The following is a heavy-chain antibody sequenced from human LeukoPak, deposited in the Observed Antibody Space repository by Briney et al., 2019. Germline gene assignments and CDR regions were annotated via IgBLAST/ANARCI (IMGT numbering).Heavy chain of an antibody. J-gene: IGHJ6*02. D-gene: IGHD2-2*01. CDR3: ARDTRNVLVAAAMFGGMDV. Sequence: GGSLRLSCAASAFTFSSYAMHWVRQAPGKGLEGVAVISYAGTNKHYAESVKGRVSISRDNSRNTLYVQMNSLRAEDTAVYYCARDTRNVLVAAAMFGGMDVWGQGTTVTVSS. CDR1: AFTFSSYA. CDR2: ISYAGTNK. V-gene: IGHV3-30*04.